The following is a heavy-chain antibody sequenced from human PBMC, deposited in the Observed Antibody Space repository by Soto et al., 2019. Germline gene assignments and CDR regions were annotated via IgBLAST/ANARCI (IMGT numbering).Heavy chain of an antibody. J-gene: IGHJ3*02. CDR2: ISSSSSYI. V-gene: IGHV3-21*01. Sequence: GSLILFFAASGLTFSSYSMNLVRQAPGKGLEWVSSISSSSSYIYYADSVKGRFTISRDNAKNSLYLQMNSLRAEDTAVYYCAREPAAIYAFDIWGQGTMVTVSS. CDR1: GLTFSSYS. D-gene: IGHD2-2*01. CDR3: AREPAAIYAFDI.